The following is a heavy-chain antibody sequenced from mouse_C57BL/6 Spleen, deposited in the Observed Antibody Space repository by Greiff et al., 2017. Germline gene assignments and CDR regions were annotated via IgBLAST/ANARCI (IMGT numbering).Heavy chain of an antibody. CDR2: ISSGSSTI. Sequence: EVQRVESGGGLVKPGGSLKLSCAASGFTFSDYGMHWVRQAPEKGLEWVAYISSGSSTIYYADTVKGRFTISRDNATNTLFLQMTSLRSEDTAMYYGVRNDGYYVYAMDYWGQGTSVTVSS. CDR3: VRNDGYYVYAMDY. D-gene: IGHD2-3*01. J-gene: IGHJ4*01. CDR1: GFTFSDYG. V-gene: IGHV5-17*01.